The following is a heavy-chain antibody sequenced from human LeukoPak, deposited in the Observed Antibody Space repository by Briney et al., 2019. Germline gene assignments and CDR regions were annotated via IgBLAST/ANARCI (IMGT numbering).Heavy chain of an antibody. CDR1: GFPFSSYC. V-gene: IGHV3-7*04. J-gene: IGHJ4*02. CDR3: TRVGYIDEGIDY. D-gene: IGHD5-24*01. Sequence: GGPLRLSCGASGFPFSSYCTTWVRHAPGKGLEWVGYIKQDGSKKSYVDSVKGRFTISRDNAKNSLYLQMNSLRAEDTAIYYCTRVGYIDEGIDYWGQGTLVTVSS. CDR2: IKQDGSKK.